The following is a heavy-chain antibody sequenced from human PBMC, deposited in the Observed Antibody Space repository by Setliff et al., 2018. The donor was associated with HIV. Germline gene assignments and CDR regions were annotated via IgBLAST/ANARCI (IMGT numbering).Heavy chain of an antibody. Sequence: GASVKVSCKASGDTFSKSSITWVRQAPGQGLEYMGGIIPVIGTPVYSQKFQGRVTITADENTSTAYMELSSLRSEDEAVYYCARVGQQLIFRGNWFDPWGQGTLVTVSS. J-gene: IGHJ5*02. CDR2: IIPVIGTP. CDR3: ARVGQQLIFRGNWFDP. D-gene: IGHD6-13*01. CDR1: GDTFSKSS. V-gene: IGHV1-69*13.